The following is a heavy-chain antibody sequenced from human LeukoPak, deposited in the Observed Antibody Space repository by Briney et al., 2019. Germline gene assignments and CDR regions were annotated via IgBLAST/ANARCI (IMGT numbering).Heavy chain of an antibody. CDR3: ARAPHSSGHQYYFDY. D-gene: IGHD3-22*01. CDR2: IIPIFGTA. V-gene: IGHV1-69*13. Sequence: SSVKVSCKASGGTFSSYAISWVRQAPGQGLELMGGIIPIFGTANYAQKFQGRVTITADESTSTAYMELSSLRSEDTAVYYCARAPHSSGHQYYFDYWGQGTLVTVSS. J-gene: IGHJ4*02. CDR1: GGTFSSYA.